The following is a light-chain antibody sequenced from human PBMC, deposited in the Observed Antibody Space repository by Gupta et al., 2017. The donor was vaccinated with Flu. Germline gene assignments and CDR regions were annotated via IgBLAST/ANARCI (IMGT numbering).Light chain of an antibody. J-gene: IGKJ1*01. V-gene: IGKV1-39*01. CDR1: QYISTY. CDR3: QQRDRTPWT. Sequence: DIQMTQSPSSLSASVGDRVTITCRASQYISTYLNWYLQKPGKAPKLLMYAASSLQSGVPSRFSGSGSGTDFTLTINRLQPEDFGNYYCQQRDRTPWTFGQGTKVEVK. CDR2: AAS.